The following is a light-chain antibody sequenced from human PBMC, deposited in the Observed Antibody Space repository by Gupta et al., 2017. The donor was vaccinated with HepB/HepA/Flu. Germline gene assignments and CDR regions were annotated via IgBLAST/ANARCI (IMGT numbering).Light chain of an antibody. V-gene: IGLV7-46*01. CDR3: SLSYSGAVV. CDR2: DTS. CDR1: TGAVTSGHY. Sequence: QAFVPQDPSLTVSPDGTVTPTFSSSTGAVTSGHYPYWSQQKPGQAPRTLIYDTSPKHSWTPARFSSSLLGGKAALTLAGARPEDEAEYYCSLSYSGAVVFGGGTKLTVL. J-gene: IGLJ2*01.